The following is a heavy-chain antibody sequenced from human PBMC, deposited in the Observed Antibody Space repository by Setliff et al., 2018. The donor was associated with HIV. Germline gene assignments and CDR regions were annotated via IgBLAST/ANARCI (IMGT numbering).Heavy chain of an antibody. D-gene: IGHD4-17*01. CDR3: TIDYGDYEGWFDP. J-gene: IGHJ5*02. CDR2: INPSGGRT. Sequence: ASVKVSCKASGYTFTNYYIHWVRQAPGQGLEWMGLINPSGGRTSYAQKFQGRLTMTRDTSRSTVYMELSSLRSEDTAVYYCTIDYGDYEGWFDPWGQGTPVTVSS. CDR1: GYTFTNYY. V-gene: IGHV1-46*03.